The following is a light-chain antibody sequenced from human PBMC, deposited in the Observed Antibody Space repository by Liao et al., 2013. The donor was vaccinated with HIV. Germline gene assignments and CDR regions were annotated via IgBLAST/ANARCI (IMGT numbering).Light chain of an antibody. CDR1: NIGSKS. V-gene: IGLV3-21*01. Sequence: SYELTQPPSVSVAPGKTARITCGGDNIGSKSVHWYHQKPGQAPLLVISYDKDRPSGIPERFSGSNSGNTATLTISGTQPTDEADYYCQAWDRNTAIFGGGTKLTVL. CDR2: YDK. CDR3: QAWDRNTAI. J-gene: IGLJ2*01.